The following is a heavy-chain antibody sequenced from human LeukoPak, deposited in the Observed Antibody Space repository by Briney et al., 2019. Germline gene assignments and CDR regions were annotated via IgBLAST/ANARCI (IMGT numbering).Heavy chain of an antibody. J-gene: IGHJ4*02. CDR2: TYYRSKWYN. Sequence: SQTLSLTCAISGDSVSSNSAAWNWIRQSPSRGLEWLGGTYYRSKWYNDYAVSVKSRITINPDTSKNQFSLQLNSVTPEDTAVYYCANGLLRFLEWLFDYWGQGTLVTVSS. V-gene: IGHV6-1*01. D-gene: IGHD3-3*01. CDR1: GDSVSSNSAA. CDR3: ANGLLRFLEWLFDY.